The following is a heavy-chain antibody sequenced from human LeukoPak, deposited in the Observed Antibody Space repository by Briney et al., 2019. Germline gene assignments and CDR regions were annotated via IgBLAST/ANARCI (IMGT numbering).Heavy chain of an antibody. V-gene: IGHV4-4*07. CDR1: GGSISSSY. J-gene: IGHJ5*02. Sequence: SDTLSLTCTVSGGSISSSYWSCIRQPAGKWLEWNGRIYTSGSTHYNPSLKSRVTMSVDTSKNQFSLKLSSVTAADTAVYYCARDVKWELVRWFDPWGQGTLVTVSS. CDR3: ARDVKWELVRWFDP. D-gene: IGHD1-26*01. CDR2: IYTSGST.